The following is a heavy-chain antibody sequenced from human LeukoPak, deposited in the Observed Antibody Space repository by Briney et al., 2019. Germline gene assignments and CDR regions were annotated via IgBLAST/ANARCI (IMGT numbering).Heavy chain of an antibody. J-gene: IGHJ4*02. CDR2: ISGGSGTI. Sequence: PGGSLRLSCAASGFTFTNYNMNWVRQAPGKGLEWISYISGGSGTIYYADSVRGRFTVSRDNAKNSLYLQMNSLRDEDTAVYYCARAPPMHSRSYYLGDYWGQGTLVTVSS. CDR3: ARAPPMHSRSYYLGDY. V-gene: IGHV3-48*02. CDR1: GFTFTNYN. D-gene: IGHD1-26*01.